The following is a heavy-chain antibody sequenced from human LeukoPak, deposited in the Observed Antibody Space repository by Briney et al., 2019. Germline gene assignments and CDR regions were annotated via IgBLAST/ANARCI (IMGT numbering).Heavy chain of an antibody. V-gene: IGHV4-61*08. CDR3: ARDMHYDSSGENWFDP. CDR2: IYYSGST. J-gene: IGHJ5*02. Sequence: SGPALVKPTQTLTLTCTFSGFSLSTSGVCVSWIRQPPGKGLEWIGYIYYSGSTNYNPSLKSRVTISVDTSKNQFSLKLSSVTAADTAVYYCARDMHYDSSGENWFDPWGQGTLVTVSS. CDR1: GFSLSTSGVC. D-gene: IGHD3-22*01.